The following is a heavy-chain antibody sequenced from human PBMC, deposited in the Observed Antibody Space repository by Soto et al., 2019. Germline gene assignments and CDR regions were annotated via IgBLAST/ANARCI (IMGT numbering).Heavy chain of an antibody. J-gene: IGHJ5*01. Sequence: SETLSLTCALSGDSVSSNSAAWNWIRQSPSRGLEWLGRTYYRSKWYNDYAVSVKSRITINPDTAKYQFSLQLNSVTPEDTAVYYCARGVIYDSSGYKRGNWFDPWGQGTLVTVSS. CDR1: GDSVSSNSAA. D-gene: IGHD3-22*01. CDR3: ARGVIYDSSGYKRGNWFDP. V-gene: IGHV6-1*01. CDR2: TYYRSKWYN.